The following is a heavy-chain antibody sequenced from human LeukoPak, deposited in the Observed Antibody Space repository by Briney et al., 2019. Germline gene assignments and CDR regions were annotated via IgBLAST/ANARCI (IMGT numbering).Heavy chain of an antibody. CDR1: GYTFTSFG. Sequence: GASVKVSCKASGYTFTSFGISWVRQAPGQGLEWMGWINPNSGGTNYAQKFQGRVTMTRDTSISTAYMELSRLRSDDTAVYYCARGDTAMVTGYYYYYMDVWGKGTTVTVSS. D-gene: IGHD5-18*01. J-gene: IGHJ6*03. CDR2: INPNSGGT. CDR3: ARGDTAMVTGYYYYYMDV. V-gene: IGHV1-2*02.